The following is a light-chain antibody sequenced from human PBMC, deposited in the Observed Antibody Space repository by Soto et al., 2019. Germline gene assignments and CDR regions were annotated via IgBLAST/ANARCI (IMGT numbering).Light chain of an antibody. J-gene: IGKJ2*01. CDR3: QEYGSSPYT. Sequence: EIVLTQSPGTLSLSPGERATLSCRASQSVSSSYLAWYQQKPRQAPRLLIYAASSRATGIPHRFSGSVSGTDFTLTISRLEPEDFAVYYCQEYGSSPYTFGQGTKLEIK. V-gene: IGKV3-20*01. CDR1: QSVSSSY. CDR2: AAS.